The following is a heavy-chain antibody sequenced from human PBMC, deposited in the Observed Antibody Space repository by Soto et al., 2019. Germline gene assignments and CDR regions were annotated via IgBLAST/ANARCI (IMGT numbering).Heavy chain of an antibody. D-gene: IGHD3-16*01. V-gene: IGHV3-23*01. Sequence: EVQLLESGGGLLQPGGSLRLACEASGFTFTSYGMSWVRQAPGKGLEWVSSFSGTGGNTYYADSVKGRFTISRDNFKNTLYLQMSSLRPDDTAVYYCARGGGMDVWGQGTRVTVSS. J-gene: IGHJ6*02. CDR1: GFTFTSYG. CDR3: ARGGGMDV. CDR2: FSGTGGNT.